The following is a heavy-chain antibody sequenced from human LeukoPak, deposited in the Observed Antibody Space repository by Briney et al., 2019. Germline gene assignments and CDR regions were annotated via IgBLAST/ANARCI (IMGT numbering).Heavy chain of an antibody. CDR1: GFTFSNAW. CDR2: IKSKTDGGTT. D-gene: IGHD3-22*01. J-gene: IGHJ4*02. Sequence: GGSLRLSCAASGFTFSNAWMSWVRQAPGKGLEWVGRIKSKTDGGTTDYAAPVKGRFTISRDDSKNTLYLQMNSLKTEDTAVYYRTTGSRYYDSSGYYYWGQGTLVTVSS. CDR3: TTGSRYYDSSGYYY. V-gene: IGHV3-15*01.